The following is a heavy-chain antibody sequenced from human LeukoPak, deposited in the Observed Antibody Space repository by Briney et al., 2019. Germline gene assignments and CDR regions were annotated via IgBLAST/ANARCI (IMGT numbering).Heavy chain of an antibody. CDR1: GGSISSYY. CDR3: ARHVRGHDYGDYHFDY. CDR2: IYYSGST. D-gene: IGHD4-17*01. J-gene: IGHJ4*02. V-gene: IGHV4-59*05. Sequence: PSETLSLTCTVSGGSISSYYWSWIRQPPGKGLEWIGSIYYSGSTYYNPSLKSRVTISVDTSKNQFSLKLSSVTAADTAVYYCARHVRGHDYGDYHFDYWGQGTLVTVSS.